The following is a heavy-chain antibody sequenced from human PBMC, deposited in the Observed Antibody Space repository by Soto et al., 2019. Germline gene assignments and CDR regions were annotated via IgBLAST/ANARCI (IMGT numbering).Heavy chain of an antibody. D-gene: IGHD2-2*01. CDR3: ARDENVVVPAAMSGNWFDP. Sequence: PSETLSLTCAVYGGSFSGYYWSWIRQPPGKGLEWIGEINHSGSTNYNPSLKSRVTISVDTSKNQFSLKLSSVTAADTAVYYCARDENVVVPAAMSGNWFDPWGQGTLVTVSS. V-gene: IGHV4-34*01. CDR1: GGSFSGYY. J-gene: IGHJ5*02. CDR2: INHSGST.